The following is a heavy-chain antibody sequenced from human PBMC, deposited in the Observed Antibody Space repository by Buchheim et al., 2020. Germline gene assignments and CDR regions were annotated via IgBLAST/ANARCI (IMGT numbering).Heavy chain of an antibody. CDR2: ISSSSSTI. D-gene: IGHD6-19*01. CDR1: GFTFSSYS. V-gene: IGHV3-48*04. CDR3: ARTGPSNVWAGTSGLFDY. Sequence: EVQLVESGGGLVQPGGPLRLSCAASGFTFSSYSMNWVRQAPGKGLEWVSYISSSSSTIYYADSVKGRFTISRDNAKNSLSLQMNSLRAEDTAVYYCARTGPSNVWAGTSGLFDYWGQGTL. J-gene: IGHJ4*02.